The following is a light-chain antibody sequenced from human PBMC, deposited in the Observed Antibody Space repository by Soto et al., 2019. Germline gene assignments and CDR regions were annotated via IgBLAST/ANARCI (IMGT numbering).Light chain of an antibody. J-gene: IGLJ2*01. CDR2: DVS. V-gene: IGLV2-14*01. CDR1: SSDVGAYNF. Sequence: QSALTQPASVSGSPGQSITISCTGTSSDVGAYNFVSWYQQHPGKAPKLMIYDVSNRPSGVSNRFSGSKSGNTASLTISGLQAEDEADYYCCSYTSSSTRVFGGGTKRTVL. CDR3: CSYTSSSTRV.